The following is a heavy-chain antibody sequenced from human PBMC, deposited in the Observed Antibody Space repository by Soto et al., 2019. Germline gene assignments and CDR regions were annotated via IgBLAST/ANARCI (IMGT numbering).Heavy chain of an antibody. CDR3: AKGLINGRWYAED. CDR2: ITDSGTGT. CDR1: GFTFSNCV. J-gene: IGHJ4*02. V-gene: IGHV3-23*01. Sequence: EVHLLESGGGLVHPGESLRLSCGASGFTFSNCVMTWVRQAPGKGLEWVSCITDSGTGTYYADSVKGRFTISRDNSKNTMYLQMNNLRAEDTGVYYCAKGLINGRWYAEDWGRGTLVTVSS. D-gene: IGHD6-13*01.